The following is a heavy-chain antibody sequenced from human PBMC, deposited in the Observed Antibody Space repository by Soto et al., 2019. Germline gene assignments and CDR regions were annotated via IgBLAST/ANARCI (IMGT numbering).Heavy chain of an antibody. Sequence: PGGSLRLSCEASGFTISECSMNWVRQAPGKGLKWLAYITIRTGNVLYADSVRGRFTISADNAENSVILQMNSLRDEDSAVYFCVRDRDLYRDMFHADLWGQGTLVTVSS. CDR1: GFTISECS. D-gene: IGHD3-10*02. V-gene: IGHV3-48*02. CDR2: ITIRTGNV. J-gene: IGHJ4*01. CDR3: VRDRDLYRDMFHADL.